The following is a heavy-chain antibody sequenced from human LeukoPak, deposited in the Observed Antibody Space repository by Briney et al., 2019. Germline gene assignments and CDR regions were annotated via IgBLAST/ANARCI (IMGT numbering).Heavy chain of an antibody. CDR2: ISADSGHT. CDR1: GYSFGYYG. V-gene: IGHV1-18*01. J-gene: IGHJ4*02. D-gene: IGHD3-3*01. Sequence: ASVKVSCKASGYSFGYYGINWVRQAPGQGLEWMGWISADSGHTNYAQKFKGRATMTTDTATSTAYMELRSLTSDDTAVYFCQRITIFGVIFDFDYWGPGSLVSVSS. CDR3: QRITIFGVIFDFDY.